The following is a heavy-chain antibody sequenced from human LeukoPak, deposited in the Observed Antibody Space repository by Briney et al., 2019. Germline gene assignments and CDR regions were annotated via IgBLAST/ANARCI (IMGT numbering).Heavy chain of an antibody. Sequence: GGSLTLSCAASGFTVSSNYMSWVRQAPVKGLEWVSVIYSGGSTYYADSVKGRFTISRDNSKNTLYLQMNSLRAEDTAVYYCARGALRDAFDIWGQGIMVTVSS. CDR3: ARGALRDAFDI. CDR1: GFTVSSNY. V-gene: IGHV3-53*01. J-gene: IGHJ3*02. CDR2: IYSGGST.